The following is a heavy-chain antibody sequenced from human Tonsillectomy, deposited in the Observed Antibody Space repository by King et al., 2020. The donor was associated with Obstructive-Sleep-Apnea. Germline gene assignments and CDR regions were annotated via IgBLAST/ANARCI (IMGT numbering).Heavy chain of an antibody. J-gene: IGHJ4*02. Sequence: DVQLVESGGGLVQPGGSLRLSCAASGFPFSNYAMSWVRQAPGKGLEWVSAITRSGDKTYYAGSVKGRFTISRDNSRNTLYLHMNSLRVEDTAVYYCARPGVGASSIIEYWGQGTLVTVSS. D-gene: IGHD1-26*01. V-gene: IGHV3-23*04. CDR3: ARPGVGASSIIEY. CDR2: ITRSGDKT. CDR1: GFPFSNYA.